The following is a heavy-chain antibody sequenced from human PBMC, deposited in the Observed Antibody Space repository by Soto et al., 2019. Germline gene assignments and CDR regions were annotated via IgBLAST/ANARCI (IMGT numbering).Heavy chain of an antibody. CDR2: MNPNSGNT. CDR3: ARDKSGSSDYYYYGMDV. V-gene: IGHV1-8*01. D-gene: IGHD1-26*01. J-gene: IGHJ6*02. Sequence: ASVKVSCKASGYTFTSYDINWVRQATGQGLEWMGWMNPNSGNTGYAQKFQGRVTMTRNTSISTAYMELSSLRSEDTAVYYCARDKSGSSDYYYYGMDVWGQGTTVTVSS. CDR1: GYTFTSYD.